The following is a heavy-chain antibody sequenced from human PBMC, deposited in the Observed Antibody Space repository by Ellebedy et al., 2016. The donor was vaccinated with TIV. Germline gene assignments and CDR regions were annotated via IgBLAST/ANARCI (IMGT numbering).Heavy chain of an antibody. CDR1: GFTFSAYY. CDR3: TTFPLAYCGGDCDAFDI. D-gene: IGHD2-21*02. CDR2: IKSKTDGGTT. V-gene: IGHV3-15*01. J-gene: IGHJ3*02. Sequence: GGSLRLXXAASGFTFSAYYMNWVRQAPGKGLEWVGRIKSKTDGGTTDYAAPVKGRFTISRDDSKNTLYLQMNSLKTEDTAVYYCTTFPLAYCGGDCDAFDIWGQGTMVTVSS.